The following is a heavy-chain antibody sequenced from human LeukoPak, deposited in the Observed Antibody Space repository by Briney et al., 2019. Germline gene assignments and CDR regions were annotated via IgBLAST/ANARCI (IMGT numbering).Heavy chain of an antibody. CDR1: EGTFSSYA. Sequence: SVKVSCKASEGTFSSYAISWVRQAPGQGLEWMGGIIPIFGTANYAQKFQGRVTITADESTSTAYMELSSLRSEDTAVYYCARGGYGDYFDYWGQGTLVTVSS. J-gene: IGHJ4*02. D-gene: IGHD4-17*01. CDR3: ARGGYGDYFDY. CDR2: IIPIFGTA. V-gene: IGHV1-69*13.